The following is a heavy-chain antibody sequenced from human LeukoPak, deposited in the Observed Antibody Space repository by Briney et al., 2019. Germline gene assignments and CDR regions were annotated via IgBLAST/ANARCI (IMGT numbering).Heavy chain of an antibody. CDR3: AKGAYYAD. V-gene: IGHV3-48*03. CDR2: ISSSGSTI. Sequence: GSLRLSCAASGFTFSSYEMNWVRQAPGKGLEWVSYISSSGSTIYYADSVKGRFTMSRDNSKNTLYLQMNSLRAEDTAVYYCAKGAYYADWGQGTLVTVSS. CDR1: GFTFSSYE. D-gene: IGHD3-3*01. J-gene: IGHJ4*02.